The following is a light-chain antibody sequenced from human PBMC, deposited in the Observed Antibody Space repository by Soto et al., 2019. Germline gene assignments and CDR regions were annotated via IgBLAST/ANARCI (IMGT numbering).Light chain of an antibody. Sequence: QSELTQPASVSGSPGQSIAISCTGERTDVADGYDYVSWYQQPPRPALQLIIYDVTTPPSGFSPPFSRSKSANTSSLSISGLQAYVAAQYYCTSYSTSTPFYVVATSPNLPVL. CDR2: DVT. J-gene: IGLJ1*01. CDR3: TSYSTSTPFYV. CDR1: RTDVADGYDY. V-gene: IGLV2-14*03.